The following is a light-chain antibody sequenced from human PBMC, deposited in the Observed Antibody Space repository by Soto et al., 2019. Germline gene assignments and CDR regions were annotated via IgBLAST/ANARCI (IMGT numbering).Light chain of an antibody. CDR3: QQYYSTPLT. CDR1: RDVGSD. CDR2: AAS. V-gene: IGKV1-6*01. Sequence: QMTQSPSSLSASVGEKIIITCRASRDVGSDVSWYQQKPGQAPKLLIYAASNLYTGVPSRFSGSRSGTEFTLTISSLQPEDVAVYYCQQYYSTPLTFGGGTKV. J-gene: IGKJ4*01.